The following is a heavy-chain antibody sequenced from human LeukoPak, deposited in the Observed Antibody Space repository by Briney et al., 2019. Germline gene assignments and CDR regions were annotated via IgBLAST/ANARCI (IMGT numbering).Heavy chain of an antibody. CDR2: INAGNGNT. V-gene: IGHV1-3*01. CDR3: ASCGYSGYDPSLDFDY. D-gene: IGHD5-12*01. Sequence: ASVKVSCKASGYTFTSYAMHWVRQAPGQRLEWMGWINAGNGNTKYSQKFQGRVTITRDTSASIAYMELSSLRSEDTAVYYCASCGYSGYDPSLDFDYWGQGTLVTVSS. CDR1: GYTFTSYA. J-gene: IGHJ4*02.